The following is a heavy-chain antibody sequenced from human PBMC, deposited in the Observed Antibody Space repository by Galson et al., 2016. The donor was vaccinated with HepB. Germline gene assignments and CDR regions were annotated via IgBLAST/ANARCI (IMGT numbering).Heavy chain of an antibody. CDR1: GFTFSTYG. CDR2: IWSDGNNK. Sequence: SLRLSCAASGFTFSTYGMHWVRQAPGKGLEWVAAIWSDGNNKYYADSVKGRFTVSRDNSKNTLNLQMNSLRAGDTAVYYCARDYAVGWGQGTLVTVSS. CDR3: ARDYAVG. V-gene: IGHV3-33*01. D-gene: IGHD3-16*01. J-gene: IGHJ4*02.